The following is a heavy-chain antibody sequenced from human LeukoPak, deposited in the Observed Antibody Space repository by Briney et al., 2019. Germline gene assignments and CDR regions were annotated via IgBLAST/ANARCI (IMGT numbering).Heavy chain of an antibody. J-gene: IGHJ4*02. CDR2: IIPIFGTA. D-gene: IGHD2-2*01. V-gene: IGHV1-69*13. Sequence: GASVKVSCKASGGTFSSYAISRVRQAPGQGLEWMGGIIPIFGTANYAQKFQGRVTITADESTSTAYMELSSLRSEDTAVYYCARAGIVVVPAAPFDYWGQGTLVTVSS. CDR3: ARAGIVVVPAAPFDY. CDR1: GGTFSSYA.